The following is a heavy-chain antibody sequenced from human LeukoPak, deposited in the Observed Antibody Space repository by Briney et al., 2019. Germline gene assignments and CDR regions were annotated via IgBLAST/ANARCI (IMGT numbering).Heavy chain of an antibody. D-gene: IGHD3-22*01. CDR2: INPNSGGT. V-gene: IGHV1-2*02. J-gene: IGHJ4*02. Sequence: GASVKVSCKASGYTFTGYHMHWVRQAPGQGLEWMGWINPNSGGTNYAQKFQGRVTMTRDTSISTAYMELSRLRSDDTAVYYCARNFYFDSSGYYHYWGQGTLVTVSS. CDR3: ARNFYFDSSGYYHY. CDR1: GYTFTGYH.